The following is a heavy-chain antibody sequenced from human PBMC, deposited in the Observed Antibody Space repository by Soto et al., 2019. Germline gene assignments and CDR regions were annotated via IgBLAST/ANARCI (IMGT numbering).Heavy chain of an antibody. D-gene: IGHD6-13*01. J-gene: IGHJ6*02. CDR1: GFTFTSSA. V-gene: IGHV1-58*01. Sequence: SVKVSCKASGFTFTSSAVQWVRQARGQRLEWIGWIVVGSGNTNYAQKFQERVTITRDMSTSTAYMELSSLRSEDTAVYYCAADRLDSSSWPYYYGMDVWGQGTTVTVSS. CDR3: AADRLDSSSWPYYYGMDV. CDR2: IVVGSGNT.